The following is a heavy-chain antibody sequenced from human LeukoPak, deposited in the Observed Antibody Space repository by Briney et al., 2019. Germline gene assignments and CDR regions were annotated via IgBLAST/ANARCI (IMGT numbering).Heavy chain of an antibody. D-gene: IGHD1-26*01. V-gene: IGHV1-18*01. Sequence: SSVKVSCKASGYTFTSYGISWVPQAPGQGLEWIGWISAHNGDTNYAQKFQGRVSMTTDTSTSTGYMELRSLTSDDTGVYYCARDLKRTVGATTASDYWGQGTLVTVSS. J-gene: IGHJ4*02. CDR3: ARDLKRTVGATTASDY. CDR2: ISAHNGDT. CDR1: GYTFTSYG.